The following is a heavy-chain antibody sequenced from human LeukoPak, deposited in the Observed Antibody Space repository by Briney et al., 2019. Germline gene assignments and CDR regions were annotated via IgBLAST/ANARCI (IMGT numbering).Heavy chain of an antibody. Sequence: SETLSLTCTVSGYSISSGYYWGWIRQPPGKGLEWIGSIYHSGSTNYNPSLKSRVTISVDTSKNQFSLKLSSVTAADTAVYYCARHDRRPGYDTGFGYWGQGTLVTVSS. V-gene: IGHV4-38-2*02. J-gene: IGHJ4*02. CDR3: ARHDRRPGYDTGFGY. CDR2: IYHSGST. CDR1: GYSISSGYY. D-gene: IGHD5-12*01.